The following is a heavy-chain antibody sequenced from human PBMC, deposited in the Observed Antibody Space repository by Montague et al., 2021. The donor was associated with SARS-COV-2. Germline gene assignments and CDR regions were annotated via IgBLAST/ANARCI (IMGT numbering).Heavy chain of an antibody. V-gene: IGHV4-39*02. CDR2: IYHSGST. J-gene: IGHJ6*02. D-gene: IGHD3-22*01. Sequence: SETLSLTCTVSGGSISSSSYYWGWIRQPPGKGLEWIGSIYHSGSTYYNPSLKSRVTISVDTSKNQFSLKLSSVTAADTAVYYCAREAYYYDSSGYYGGGYYYYYGMDVWGQGTTVTVSS. CDR3: AREAYYYDSSGYYGGGYYYYYGMDV. CDR1: GGSISSSSYY.